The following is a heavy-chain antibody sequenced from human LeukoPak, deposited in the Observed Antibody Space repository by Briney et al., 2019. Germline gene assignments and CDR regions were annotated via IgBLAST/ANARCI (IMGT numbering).Heavy chain of an antibody. CDR1: GFTVSSNY. D-gene: IGHD3-22*01. CDR3: ASERPYYYDSSGYSSPPDAFDI. CDR2: IYSGGST. Sequence: PGGSLRLSCAASGFTVSSNYMSWVRQAPGKGLEWVSVIYSGGSTYYADSVKGRFTISRDNSKNTLYLQMNSLRAEDTAVYYCASERPYYYDSSGYSSPPDAFDIWGQGTMVTVSS. V-gene: IGHV3-53*01. J-gene: IGHJ3*02.